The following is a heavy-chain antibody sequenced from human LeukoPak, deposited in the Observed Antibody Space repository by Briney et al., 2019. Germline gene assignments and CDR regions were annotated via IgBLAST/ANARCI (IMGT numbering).Heavy chain of an antibody. V-gene: IGHV4-34*01. Sequence: PSETLSLTCAVYGGSFSGYYWSWIRQPPGKGLEWIGEINHSGSTNYNPSLKSRVTISVDTSKNQFSLKLSSVTAADTAVYYCARVRSGWYQGYYFDYWGQGTLVTVSS. CDR2: INHSGST. J-gene: IGHJ4*02. CDR3: ARVRSGWYQGYYFDY. D-gene: IGHD6-19*01. CDR1: GGSFSGYY.